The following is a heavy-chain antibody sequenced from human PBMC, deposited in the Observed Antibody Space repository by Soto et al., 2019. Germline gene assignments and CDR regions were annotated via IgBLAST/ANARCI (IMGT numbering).Heavy chain of an antibody. CDR1: GFTFSSYA. CDR2: ISGSGGST. Sequence: GSLRLSCAASGFTFSSYAMSWVRQAPGKGLEWVSAISGSGGSTYYADSVKGRFTISRDNSKNTLYLQMNSLRAEDTAVYYCAKPNHYDFWSGYYMDYWGQGTLVTVSS. CDR3: AKPNHYDFWSGYYMDY. J-gene: IGHJ4*02. V-gene: IGHV3-23*01. D-gene: IGHD3-3*01.